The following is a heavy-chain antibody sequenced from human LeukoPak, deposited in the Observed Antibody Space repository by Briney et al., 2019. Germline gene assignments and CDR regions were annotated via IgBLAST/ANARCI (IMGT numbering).Heavy chain of an antibody. CDR1: GGSISSGDYY. Sequence: SQTLSLTCTVSGGSISSGDYYWSWIRQPPGKGLEWIGYIYHSGSTYYNPSLKSRVTISVDRSKSQFSLKLSSVTAADTAVYYCARVQLGSYNTAFDIWGQGTMVTVSS. D-gene: IGHD1-26*01. CDR3: ARVQLGSYNTAFDI. J-gene: IGHJ3*02. CDR2: IYHSGST. V-gene: IGHV4-30-4*01.